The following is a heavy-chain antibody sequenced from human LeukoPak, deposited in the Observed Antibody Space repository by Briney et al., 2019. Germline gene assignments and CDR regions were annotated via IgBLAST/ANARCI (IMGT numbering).Heavy chain of an antibody. CDR1: GGFINSYY. D-gene: IGHD6-19*01. CDR3: ARDGASSGYSSGWYPYYYYYGMDV. Sequence: KASETLSLTCTVSGGFINSYYWSWIRQPPGKGLEWIGYIYYSGSTNYNPSLKSRVTISVDTSKNQFSLKLSSVTAADTAVYYCARDGASSGYSSGWYPYYYYYGMDVWGQGTTVTVSS. V-gene: IGHV4-59*01. CDR2: IYYSGST. J-gene: IGHJ6*02.